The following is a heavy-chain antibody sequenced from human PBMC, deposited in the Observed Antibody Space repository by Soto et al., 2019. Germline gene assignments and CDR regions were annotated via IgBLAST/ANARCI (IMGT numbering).Heavy chain of an antibody. V-gene: IGHV4-34*01. CDR2: INHSGST. D-gene: IGHD6-13*01. J-gene: IGHJ6*02. CDR3: ARGQYSSSWDYGMDV. Sequence: QVQLQQWGAGLLKPSETLSLTCAVYGGSFSGYYWSWIRQPPGKGLEWIGEINHSGSTNYNPSLNSRVTISVDTSKNQFSLKLSSVTAADTAVYYCARGQYSSSWDYGMDVWGQGTTVTVSS. CDR1: GGSFSGYY.